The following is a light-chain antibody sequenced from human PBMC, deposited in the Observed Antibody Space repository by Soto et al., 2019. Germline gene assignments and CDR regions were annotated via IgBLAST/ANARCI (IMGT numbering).Light chain of an antibody. CDR2: KVS. CDR1: QSLVYSDGNTY. J-gene: IGKJ3*01. Sequence: DVVMTQSPLSLPVTLGQPASISCRSSQSLVYSDGNTYLNWCQQRPGQSPRRLIYKVSTRDSGVPDRFSGSGSGTDFTLKISRVEAEDVGVYYCMQGTHPFTFGPGTKVDIK. CDR3: MQGTHPFT. V-gene: IGKV2-30*01.